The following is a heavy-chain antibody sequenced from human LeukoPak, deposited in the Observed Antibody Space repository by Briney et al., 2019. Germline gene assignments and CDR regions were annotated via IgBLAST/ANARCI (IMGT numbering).Heavy chain of an antibody. CDR3: ARGDGDSSGYYFGPTYAFDI. Sequence: PSETLSLTCAVYGGSFRGYYWSWIRQPPGKGLEWIGEINHSGSTNYNPSLKSRVTISVDTSKNQFSLKLSSVTAADTAVYYCARGDGDSSGYYFGPTYAFDIWGQGTMVTVSS. V-gene: IGHV4-34*01. CDR1: GGSFRGYY. J-gene: IGHJ3*02. CDR2: INHSGST. D-gene: IGHD3-22*01.